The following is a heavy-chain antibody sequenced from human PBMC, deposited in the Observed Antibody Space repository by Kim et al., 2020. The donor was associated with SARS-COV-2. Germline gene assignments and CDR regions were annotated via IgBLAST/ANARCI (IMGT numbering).Heavy chain of an antibody. CDR3: ARGGRGYNFQFFDY. J-gene: IGHJ4*02. Sequence: ADAVKGRFTIARDNAKNSRYLQMNSLRAEDTAVYYCARGGRGYNFQFFDYWGQGTLVTVSS. V-gene: IGHV3-11*05. D-gene: IGHD5-12*01.